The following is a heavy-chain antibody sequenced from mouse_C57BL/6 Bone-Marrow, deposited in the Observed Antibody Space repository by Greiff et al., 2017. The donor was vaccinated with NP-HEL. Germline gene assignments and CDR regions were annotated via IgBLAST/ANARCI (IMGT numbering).Heavy chain of an antibody. J-gene: IGHJ3*01. V-gene: IGHV3-6*01. CDR3: ARRRSAWFAY. Sequence: DVQLQESGPGLVKPSQSLSLTCSVTGYSITSGYYWNWIRQFPGNKLEWMGYISYDGSNNYNPSLKNRISITRDTSKNQFFLKLNSVTTEDTATYYCARRRSAWFAYWGQGTLVTVSA. CDR1: GYSITSGYY. CDR2: ISYDGSN.